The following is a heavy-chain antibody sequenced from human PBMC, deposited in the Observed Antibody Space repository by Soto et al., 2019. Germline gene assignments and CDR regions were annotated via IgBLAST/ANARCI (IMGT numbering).Heavy chain of an antibody. V-gene: IGHV3-23*01. CDR3: AKGKSSNYVSHAFDV. D-gene: IGHD3-10*02. Sequence: TGGSLRLSCAASGFNFNTYAMSWVRQAPGKGLEWVSGISGGGGSIHYVDSVKGRFTISRDNSKNTLYLQMNSLRGEDTAVYYCAKGKSSNYVSHAFDVWGQGTMVTVSS. CDR2: ISGGGGSI. CDR1: GFNFNTYA. J-gene: IGHJ3*01.